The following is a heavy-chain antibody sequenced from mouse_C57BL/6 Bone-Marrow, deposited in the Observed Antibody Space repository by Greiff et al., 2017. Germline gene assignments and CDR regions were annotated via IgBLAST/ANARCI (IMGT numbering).Heavy chain of an antibody. Sequence: VQLQQPGAELVRPGSSVKLSCKASGYTFTSYWMHWVKQRPIQGLEWIGNIDPSDSETHYNQKFKDKATLTVDKSSSTAYMQLSSLTSEDSAVYYCARGAYYDYDGFDYWGQGTTLTVSS. CDR2: IDPSDSET. CDR3: ARGAYYDYDGFDY. V-gene: IGHV1-52*01. J-gene: IGHJ2*01. CDR1: GYTFTSYW. D-gene: IGHD2-4*01.